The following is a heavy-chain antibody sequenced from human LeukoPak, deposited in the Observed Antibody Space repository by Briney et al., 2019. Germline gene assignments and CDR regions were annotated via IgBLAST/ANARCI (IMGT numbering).Heavy chain of an antibody. V-gene: IGHV3-21*06. D-gene: IGHD1-26*01. CDR1: GFTFSSYN. Sequence: GGSLRLSCAASGFTFSSYNMNWVRQAPGKGLEWVSSIASSSSYIYYADSVKGRFTISRDNAKNSLYLQMDSLRVEDTAEYYCARDPYSGNYGAYYYYYMDVWGKGTTVTVSS. CDR2: IASSSSYI. J-gene: IGHJ6*03. CDR3: ARDPYSGNYGAYYYYYMDV.